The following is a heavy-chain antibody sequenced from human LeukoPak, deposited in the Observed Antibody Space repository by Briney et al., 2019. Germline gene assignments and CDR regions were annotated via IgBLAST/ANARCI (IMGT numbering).Heavy chain of an antibody. CDR3: AAGEWEQLLDY. CDR2: FDPGDGKI. CDR1: GHTLTELS. J-gene: IGHJ4*02. V-gene: IGHV1-24*01. Sequence: GASVKVSCTVSGHTLTELSLHWVRQAPGKGLEWMGGFDPGDGKIIYAQKFQGRVTMTEDTSTETAYMEFNSLRSEDTAVYYCAAGEWEQLLDYWGQGTLVTVSS. D-gene: IGHD5-24*01.